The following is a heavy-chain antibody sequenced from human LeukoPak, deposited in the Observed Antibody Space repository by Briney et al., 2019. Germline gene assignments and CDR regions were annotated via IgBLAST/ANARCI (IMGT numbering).Heavy chain of an antibody. CDR1: GFTVSTDH. J-gene: IGHJ4*02. CDR2: IYSGGST. Sequence: GGSLRLSCAASGFTVSTDHMTWVRQAPGKGLECVSVIYSGGSTYYADSVKGRFTISRDNSKNTLYLQMNSLRAEDTAIYYCARDSGSFPLYWGQGTLVTVTA. CDR3: ARDSGSFPLY. V-gene: IGHV3-66*01. D-gene: IGHD1-26*01.